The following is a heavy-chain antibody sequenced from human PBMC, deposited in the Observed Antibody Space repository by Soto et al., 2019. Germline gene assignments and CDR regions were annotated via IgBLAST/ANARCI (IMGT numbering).Heavy chain of an antibody. CDR3: ARGAARAVAGTRYYYYGMDV. J-gene: IGHJ6*02. Sequence: SETLSLTCAVYGGSFSGYYWSWIRQPPGKGLEWIGEINHSGSTNYNPSLKSRVTISVDTSKNQFSLKLSSVTAADTAVYYCARGAARAVAGTRYYYYGMDVWGQGTTVTVSS. CDR2: INHSGST. D-gene: IGHD6-19*01. V-gene: IGHV4-34*01. CDR1: GGSFSGYY.